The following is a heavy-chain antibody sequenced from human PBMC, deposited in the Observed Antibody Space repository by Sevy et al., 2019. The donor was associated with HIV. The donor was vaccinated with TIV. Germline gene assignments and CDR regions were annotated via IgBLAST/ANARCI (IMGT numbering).Heavy chain of an antibody. J-gene: IGHJ6*02. CDR2: IDPSDSYT. D-gene: IGHD2-15*01. Sequence: GQSLKISCQGSANSFTTYWINWVRQIPGKGLEWMGRIDPSDSYTTDSPSFQGHVTISVDRSSNTAYLQWSSLKASDTGIYYCARRVASLVVYAMDVWGQGTTVTVSS. CDR3: ARRVASLVVYAMDV. V-gene: IGHV5-10-1*01. CDR1: ANSFTTYW.